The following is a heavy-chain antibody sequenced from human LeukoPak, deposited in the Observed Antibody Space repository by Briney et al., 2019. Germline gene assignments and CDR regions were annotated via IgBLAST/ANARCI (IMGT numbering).Heavy chain of an antibody. V-gene: IGHV4-34*01. D-gene: IGHD3-10*01. CDR2: INHSGST. J-gene: IGHJ4*02. CDR1: GGSFSGYY. CDR3: ARGRVWGLVRGVKYDY. Sequence: SETLSLTCAVYGGSFSGYYWSWIRQPPGKGLEWIREINHSGSTNYNPSLKSRVTISVYTSKNQFSLKLSSVSAADAAVYYCARGRVWGLVRGVKYDYWGQGTLVTVSS.